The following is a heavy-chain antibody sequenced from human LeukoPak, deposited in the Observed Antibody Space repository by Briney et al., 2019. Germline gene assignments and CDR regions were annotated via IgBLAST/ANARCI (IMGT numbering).Heavy chain of an antibody. J-gene: IGHJ3*02. CDR1: RFTFSSYS. V-gene: IGHV3-48*01. CDR2: IGSSGDTT. Sequence: GGSLRLSFAASRFTFSSYSMNWVRQAPEKGLEWVSYIGSSGDTTYYADSVKGRFTISRDNAKNSLYLQMNSLRAEDTAVYYCARDLGRYFDWLDAFDIWGQGTMVTVSS. CDR3: ARDLGRYFDWLDAFDI. D-gene: IGHD3-9*01.